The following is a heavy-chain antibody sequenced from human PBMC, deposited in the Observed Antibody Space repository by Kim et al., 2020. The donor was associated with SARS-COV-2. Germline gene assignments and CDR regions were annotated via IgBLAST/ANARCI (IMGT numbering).Heavy chain of an antibody. CDR2: ISSSSSYT. J-gene: IGHJ6*02. D-gene: IGHD6-19*01. CDR1: GFTFSDYY. V-gene: IGHV3-11*06. CDR3: ARGGIAVAGTGMDV. Sequence: GGSLRLSCAASGFTFSDYYMSWIRQAPGKGLEWVSYISSSSSYTNYADSVKGRFTISRDNAKNSLYLQMNSLRAEDTAVYYCARGGIAVAGTGMDVWGQGTTVTVSS.